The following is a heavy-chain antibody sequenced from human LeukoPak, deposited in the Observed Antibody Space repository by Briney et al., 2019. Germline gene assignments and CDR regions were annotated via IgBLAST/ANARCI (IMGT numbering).Heavy chain of an antibody. V-gene: IGHV4-39*01. Sequence: PSETLSLTCTVSGGSISSSSHYWGWIRQPPGKGLECIGSIYYSGSTYYNPSLKSRVTISVDTSKNQFSLKLSSVTAADTAVYYCARRLLLWFGELPDDYWGQGTLVTVSS. J-gene: IGHJ4*02. CDR1: GGSISSSSHY. D-gene: IGHD3-10*01. CDR3: ARRLLLWFGELPDDY. CDR2: IYYSGST.